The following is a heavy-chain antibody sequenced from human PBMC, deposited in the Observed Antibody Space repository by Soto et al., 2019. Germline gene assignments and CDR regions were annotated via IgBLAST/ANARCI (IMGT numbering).Heavy chain of an antibody. CDR2: IIPILGIA. V-gene: IGHV1-69*02. J-gene: IGHJ5*02. CDR1: GGTFSSYT. CDR3: ASSGQWLVNWFDP. Sequence: ASVKVSCKASGGTFSSYTISWVRQAPGQGLEWMGRIIPILGIANYAQKFQGRVTITADKSTSTAYMELSSLRSEDTAVYYCASSGQWLVNWFDPWGQGTLVTV. D-gene: IGHD6-19*01.